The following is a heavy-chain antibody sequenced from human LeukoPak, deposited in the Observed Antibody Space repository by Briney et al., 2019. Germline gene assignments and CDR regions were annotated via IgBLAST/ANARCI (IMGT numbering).Heavy chain of an antibody. CDR2: IGASGSTR. CDR1: GFTFGKHY. J-gene: IGHJ4*02. V-gene: IGHV3-11*01. Sequence: GGSLRLSCAASGFTFGKHYMSWIRQAPGRGPEWVAYIGASGSTRYYRDSVNGRFTISRDNAKNSLHLQMNSLTAEDTAVYYCARDLNWAFDNWGQGTLVTVSS. D-gene: IGHD7-27*01. CDR3: ARDLNWAFDN.